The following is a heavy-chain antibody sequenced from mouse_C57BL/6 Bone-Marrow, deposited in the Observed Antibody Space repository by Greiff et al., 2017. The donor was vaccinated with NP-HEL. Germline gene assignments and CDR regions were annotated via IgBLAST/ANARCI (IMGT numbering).Heavy chain of an antibody. Sequence: VQLQQSGAELARPGASVKLSCKASGYTFTSYGISWVKQRTGQGLEWIGEIYPRSGNTYYIEKFKGKATLTADKSSSTAYMELRSLTSEDSAVYFCARIGFITTVVDAMDYWGQGTSVTVSS. V-gene: IGHV1-81*01. CDR2: IYPRSGNT. J-gene: IGHJ4*01. CDR3: ARIGFITTVVDAMDY. CDR1: GYTFTSYG. D-gene: IGHD1-1*01.